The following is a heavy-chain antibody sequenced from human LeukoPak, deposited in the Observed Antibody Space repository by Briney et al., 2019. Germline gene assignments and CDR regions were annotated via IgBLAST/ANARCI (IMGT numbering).Heavy chain of an antibody. D-gene: IGHD6-25*01. CDR1: GFTFRTYE. V-gene: IGHV3-48*03. Sequence: PGGSLRLSCAASGFTFRTYEMNWVRQAPEKGREWVSYIGTIISTTYYADSVKGRFTVSRDDPKGSLYLQMSSLRAEDTAVYYCARTVYDLRGQRLIPGLDYWGQGTLVTVSS. CDR2: IGTIISTT. CDR3: ARTVYDLRGQRLIPGLDY. J-gene: IGHJ4*02.